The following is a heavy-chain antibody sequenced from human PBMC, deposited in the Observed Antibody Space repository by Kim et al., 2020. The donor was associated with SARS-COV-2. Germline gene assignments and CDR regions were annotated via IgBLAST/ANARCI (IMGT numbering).Heavy chain of an antibody. CDR3: ARGRRGGREPSPVPFDY. Sequence: SETLSLTCTVSGGSISSGGYYWSWIRQHPGKGLEWIGYIYYSGSTYYNPSLKSRVTISVDTSKNQFSLKLSSVTAADTAVYYCARGRRGGREPSPVPFDYWGQGTLVTVSS. J-gene: IGHJ4*02. CDR1: GGSISSGGYY. CDR2: IYYSGST. V-gene: IGHV4-31*03. D-gene: IGHD3-16*01.